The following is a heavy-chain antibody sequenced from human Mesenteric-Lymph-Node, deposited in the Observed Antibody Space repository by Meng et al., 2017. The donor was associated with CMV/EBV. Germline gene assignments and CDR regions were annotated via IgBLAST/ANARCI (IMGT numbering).Heavy chain of an antibody. CDR2: MNPDSGNT. J-gene: IGHJ6*02. V-gene: IGHV1-8*01. Sequence: ASVKVSCKAFGYTFPSYDINWVRQATGQGPEWMGWMNPDSGNTGYAQKFQGRLTMTRNTSINTAYMELSSLRSEDTAVYYCARSVTVTNPYYYYGMDVWGQGTTVTVSS. CDR1: GYTFPSYD. CDR3: ARSVTVTNPYYYYGMDV. D-gene: IGHD4-11*01.